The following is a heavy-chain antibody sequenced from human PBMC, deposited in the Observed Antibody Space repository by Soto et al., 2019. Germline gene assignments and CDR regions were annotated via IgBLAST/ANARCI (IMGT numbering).Heavy chain of an antibody. J-gene: IGHJ5*02. CDR3: TNDTFGLRDT. CDR1: GFPFSHYW. CDR2: INPAGTIT. Sequence: MQMVESGGGSVQPGGSLRLSCAASGFPFSHYWMHWVRQTPGKGLVWVSRINPAGTITNYADSVEGRFTNSRDNADSALFLPMNSQSAEDTAIYDGTNDTFGLRDTWGQGTLVNGSS. D-gene: IGHD3-16*01. V-gene: IGHV3-74*01.